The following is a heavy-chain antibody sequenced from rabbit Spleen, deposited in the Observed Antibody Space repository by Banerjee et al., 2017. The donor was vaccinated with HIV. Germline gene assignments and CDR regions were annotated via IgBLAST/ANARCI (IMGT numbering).Heavy chain of an antibody. Sequence: QSLEESGGELVKPGASLTLTCKASGFTLSSYWICWVRQAPGKGLEWIACIYAVSSGTTEYASWAKGRFTISKTSSTTVTLQMTSLTVADTATYFCARAYVDGSVGVWNLWGQGTLVTVS. J-gene: IGHJ4*01. V-gene: IGHV1S40*01. CDR3: ARAYVDGSVGVWNL. CDR2: IYAVSSGTT. CDR1: GFTLSSYW. D-gene: IGHD5-1*01.